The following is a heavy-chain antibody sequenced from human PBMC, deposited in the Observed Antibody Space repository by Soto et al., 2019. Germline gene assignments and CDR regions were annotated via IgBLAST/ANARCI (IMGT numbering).Heavy chain of an antibody. CDR1: GYTFTGYY. CDR2: VNPKSGET. Sequence: QVQLVQSGAEVKKPGASVKVSCKASGYTFTGYYMHWVRQAPGQGPEWMGWVNPKSGETMYAQKFQGRVTMTMDTSISTGYMELSRLTFDDTAIHYCARRPMWQQLVPDYGLDVWGQGTTVTVSS. CDR3: ARRPMWQQLVPDYGLDV. D-gene: IGHD6-13*01. V-gene: IGHV1-2*02. J-gene: IGHJ6*02.